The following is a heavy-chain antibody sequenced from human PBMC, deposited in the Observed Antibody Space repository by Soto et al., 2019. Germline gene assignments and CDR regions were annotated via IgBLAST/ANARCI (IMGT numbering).Heavy chain of an antibody. CDR2: ISYDGSNK. V-gene: IGHV3-30*18. Sequence: PGGALRLSCAASGCTFSSYRMLWVRQAPGKGLEWVAVISYDGSNKYYADSVKGRFTISRDNSKNTLYLQMNSLRAEDTAVYYCAKDHPPGPLWFGASTTFVFWGQGPLVTVSS. CDR3: AKDHPPGPLWFGASTTFVF. J-gene: IGHJ1*01. CDR1: GCTFSSYR. D-gene: IGHD3-10*01.